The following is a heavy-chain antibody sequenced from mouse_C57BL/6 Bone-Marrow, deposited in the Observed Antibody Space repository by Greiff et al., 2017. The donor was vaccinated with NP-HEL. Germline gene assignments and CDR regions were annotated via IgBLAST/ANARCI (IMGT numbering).Heavy chain of an antibody. Sequence: DVQLQESGAELVWPGASVKLSCTVSGFNIKDDNMHWVKQRPEQGLEWIGWIDPENGDTEYASKFQGTATITADTSSNTAYLQLSSLTSEDTAVYYCTTGGSSPYAMDYWGQGTSVTVSA. J-gene: IGHJ4*01. CDR3: TTGGSSPYAMDY. CDR1: GFNIKDDN. D-gene: IGHD1-1*01. V-gene: IGHV14-4*01. CDR2: IDPENGDT.